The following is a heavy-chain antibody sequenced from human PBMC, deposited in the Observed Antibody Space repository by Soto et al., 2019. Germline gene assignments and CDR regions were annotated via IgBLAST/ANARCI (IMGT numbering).Heavy chain of an antibody. V-gene: IGHV4-39*01. Sequence: SETLSLTCTVSGGSISSSSYYWGWIRQPPGKGLEWIGSIYYSGSTYYNPSLKSRVTISVDTSKNQFSLKLSSVTAADTAVYYCARLLSRYYYYYGMDVWGQGTLVTVSS. CDR3: ARLLSRYYYYYGMDV. CDR1: GGSISSSSYY. CDR2: IYYSGST. J-gene: IGHJ6*02.